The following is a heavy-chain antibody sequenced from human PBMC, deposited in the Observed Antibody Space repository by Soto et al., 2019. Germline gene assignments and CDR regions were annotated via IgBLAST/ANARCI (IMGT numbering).Heavy chain of an antibody. CDR1: GFTFTTWW. J-gene: IGHJ4*02. Sequence: PGGSLRLSCAASGFTFTTWWMDWARQTPGKGLEWVADINRDGSQKYYVDSVKGRFTISRDNAKNSVYLQMTSLTAEDSAVYYCLCCLDVWGQGTLVTVSS. V-gene: IGHV3-7*01. CDR3: LCCLDV. D-gene: IGHD1-1*01. CDR2: INRDGSQK.